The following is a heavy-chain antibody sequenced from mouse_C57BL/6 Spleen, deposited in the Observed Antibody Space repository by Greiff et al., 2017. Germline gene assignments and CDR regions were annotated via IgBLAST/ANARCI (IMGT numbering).Heavy chain of an antibody. J-gene: IGHJ4*01. Sequence: EVKLMESEGGLVQPGSSMKLSCTASGFTFSDYYMAWVRQVPEKGLEWVANINYDGSSTYYLDSLKSRFIISRDNAKNILYLQMSSLKSEDTAKYYCARDRDYGSSHYAMDYWGQGTSVTVSS. CDR3: ARDRDYGSSHYAMDY. CDR1: GFTFSDYY. V-gene: IGHV5-16*01. D-gene: IGHD1-1*01. CDR2: INYDGSST.